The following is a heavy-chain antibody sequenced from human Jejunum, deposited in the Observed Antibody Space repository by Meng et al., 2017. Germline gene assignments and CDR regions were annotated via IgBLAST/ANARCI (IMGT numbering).Heavy chain of an antibody. J-gene: IGHJ4*01. CDR2: VSSDGAHI. CDR1: GFTFSHYA. V-gene: IGHV3-30*04. Sequence: GESLKISCAASGFTFSHYAMHWVRQAPGKGLEWVAAVSSDGAHIDYADSVKGRFTISRDNFKDALYLQMNSLRPEDTAVYFCATSLYFFGSGSEVYWGHGTQVNIAS. CDR3: ATSLYFFGSGSEVY. D-gene: IGHD3-10*01.